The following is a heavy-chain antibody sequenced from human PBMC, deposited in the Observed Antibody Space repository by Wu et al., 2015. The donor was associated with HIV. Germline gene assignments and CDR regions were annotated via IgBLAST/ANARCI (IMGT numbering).Heavy chain of an antibody. V-gene: IGHV1-46*03. CDR2: INPSGGSA. CDR3: SRGVKSGVDFYFMDV. D-gene: IGHD3-10*01. CDR1: GYTFSSYY. J-gene: IGHJ6*03. Sequence: QVQLVQSGAEVKKPGASVKVSCKASGYTFSSYYMHWVRQAPGQGLEWIGIINPSGGSANYAQKFQGRVTMTRDLSTSTVYMELSSLRSEDTAIYYCSRGVKSGVDFYFMDVWGEGTTVTVSS.